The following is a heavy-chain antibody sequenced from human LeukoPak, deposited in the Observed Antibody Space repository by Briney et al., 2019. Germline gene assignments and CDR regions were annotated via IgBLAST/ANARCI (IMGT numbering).Heavy chain of an antibody. J-gene: IGHJ4*02. Sequence: RASVKVSCKASGYTFTGYYMHWVRQAPGQGLEWMGWINPNSGGTNYAQKFQGRVTMTRDTSISTAYMELSRLRSDDTAVYYCVIFRTMVQGVIPPGDYWGQGTLVTVSS. V-gene: IGHV1-2*02. CDR3: VIFRTMVQGVIPPGDY. CDR1: GYTFTGYY. CDR2: INPNSGGT. D-gene: IGHD3-10*01.